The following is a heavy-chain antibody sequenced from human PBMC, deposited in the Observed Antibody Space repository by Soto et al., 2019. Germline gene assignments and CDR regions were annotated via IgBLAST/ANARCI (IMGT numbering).Heavy chain of an antibody. V-gene: IGHV3-23*01. Sequence: EVQLLESGGGLVQPGGSLRLSCAASGFTFSSYAMSWVRQAPGKGLEWVSAISGSGGSTYYADSVKGRFTISRDNSKNTLYLQMNSLRAEDTAVYYCAKSYCTNGVCYTGGVIDYWGQGTLVTVSS. CDR2: ISGSGGST. CDR3: AKSYCTNGVCYTGGVIDY. J-gene: IGHJ4*02. CDR1: GFTFSSYA. D-gene: IGHD2-8*01.